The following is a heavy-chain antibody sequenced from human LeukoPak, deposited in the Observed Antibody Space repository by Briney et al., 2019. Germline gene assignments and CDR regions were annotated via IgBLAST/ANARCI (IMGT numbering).Heavy chain of an antibody. D-gene: IGHD2-21*02. CDR1: GDSLTSSSHY. J-gene: IGHJ3*02. CDR3: VAEMTASAAFDI. CDR2: LHHTGRN. V-gene: IGHV4-39*01. Sequence: PSETLSLTCTVSGDSLTSSSHYWGWIRQPPGKRLQWVASLHHTGRNYSNAALKSRVSISMDTAKSQFSLKVNSVTAADSGVYYWVAEMTASAAFDIWGQGTMVAVSS.